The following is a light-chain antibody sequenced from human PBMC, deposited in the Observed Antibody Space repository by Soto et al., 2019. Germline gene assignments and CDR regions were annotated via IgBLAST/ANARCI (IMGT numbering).Light chain of an antibody. V-gene: IGLV1-47*02. Sequence: QPVLTQLPSASGPLGQRVPSSGSGRTSTIVSNYDYWYRQLPRPAPNLLIIINNQRARRVPDRFSFSRSGTSASLAISVLRSDDEAEYFCSSWDDSLNGFYVFGTGTKVTVL. CDR2: INN. J-gene: IGLJ1*01. CDR3: SSWDDSLNGFYV. CDR1: TSTIVSNY.